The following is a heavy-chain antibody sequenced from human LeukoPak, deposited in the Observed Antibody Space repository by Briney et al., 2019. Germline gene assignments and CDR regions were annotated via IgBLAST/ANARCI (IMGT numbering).Heavy chain of an antibody. D-gene: IGHD3-10*01. V-gene: IGHV3-33*01. CDR1: GLTFSSYG. CDR3: ARDGAYYYGSGSYYFDY. CDR2: IWYDGSNK. Sequence: GGSLRLSCAASGLTFSSYGMHWVRQAPGKGLEWVAVIWYDGSNKYYADSVKGRFTISRDNSKNTLYLQMNSLRAEDTAVYYCARDGAYYYGSGSYYFDYWGQGTLVTVSS. J-gene: IGHJ4*02.